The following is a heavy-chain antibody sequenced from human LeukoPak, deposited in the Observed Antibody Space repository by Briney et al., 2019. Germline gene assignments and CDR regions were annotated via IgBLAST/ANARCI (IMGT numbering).Heavy chain of an antibody. CDR1: GGSFSGYY. J-gene: IGHJ5*02. V-gene: IGHV4-34*01. D-gene: IGHD6-19*01. CDR3: ARGRGIAVAGLDP. CDR2: INHSGST. Sequence: SETLSLTCAVYGGSFSGYYWSWIRQSPGKGLEWIGEINHSGSTNYNPSLKSRVTISVDTSKNQFSLKLSSVTAADTAVYYCARGRGIAVAGLDPWGQGTLVTVSS.